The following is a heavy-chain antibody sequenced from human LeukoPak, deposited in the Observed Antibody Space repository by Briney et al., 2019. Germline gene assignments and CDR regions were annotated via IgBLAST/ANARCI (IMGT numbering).Heavy chain of an antibody. CDR1: GFTFSSYA. D-gene: IGHD2-2*01. CDR2: ISGSGGST. CDR3: AAYCSSTSCSYFDY. J-gene: IGHJ4*02. V-gene: IGHV3-23*01. Sequence: GGSLRLSCAAPGFTFSSYAMSWVRQAPGKGLEWVSAISGSGGSTYYADSVKGRFTISRDNSKNTLYLQMNSLRAEDTAVYYCAAYCSSTSCSYFDYWGQGTLVTVPS.